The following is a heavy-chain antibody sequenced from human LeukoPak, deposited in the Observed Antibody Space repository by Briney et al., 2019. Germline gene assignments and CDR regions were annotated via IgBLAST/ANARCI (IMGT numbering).Heavy chain of an antibody. D-gene: IGHD3-22*01. CDR2: INPNSGGT. CDR1: GYTFTGYY. CDR3: ARDSHYYDSSGYYFN. Sequence: GASVKVSCKASGYTFTGYYMHWVRQAPGQGLEWMGWINPNSGGTNYAQKFQGRVTMTRDTSISTAYMELSRLRSDDTAVYYCARDSHYYDSSGYYFNWGQGTLVTVSS. J-gene: IGHJ4*02. V-gene: IGHV1-2*02.